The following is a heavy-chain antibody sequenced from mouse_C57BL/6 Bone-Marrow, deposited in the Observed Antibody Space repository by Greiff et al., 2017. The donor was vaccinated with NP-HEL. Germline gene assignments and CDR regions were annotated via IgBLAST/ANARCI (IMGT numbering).Heavy chain of an antibody. CDR1: GYTFTDYY. CDR3: ARRLFDYDYVLYAMDY. J-gene: IGHJ4*01. Sequence: VQLQQSGPELVKPGASVKISCKASGYTFTDYYMNWVKQSHGKSLEWIGDINPNNGGTSYNQKFKGKATLTVDKSSSTAYMELRSLTSEDSAVYYCARRLFDYDYVLYAMDYRGQGTSVTVSS. D-gene: IGHD2-4*01. V-gene: IGHV1-26*01. CDR2: INPNNGGT.